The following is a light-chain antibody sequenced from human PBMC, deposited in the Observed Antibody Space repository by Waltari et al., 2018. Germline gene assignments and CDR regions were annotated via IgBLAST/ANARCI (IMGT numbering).Light chain of an antibody. CDR3: SSYTSSSSLV. V-gene: IGLV2-14*01. CDR2: DVS. CDR1: SSDVGGYNY. J-gene: IGLJ3*02. Sequence: QSALTQPASVSGSPGQSITISCTGTSSDVGGYNYVSWYQQHPGKAPNIMIYDVSSRPPGVSDRFSGSKSGNTASLTISGLQAEYEADYYCSSYTSSSSLVFGGGTKLTVL.